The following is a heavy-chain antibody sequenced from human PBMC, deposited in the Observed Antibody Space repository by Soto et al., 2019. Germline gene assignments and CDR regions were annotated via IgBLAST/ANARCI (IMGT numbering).Heavy chain of an antibody. CDR3: ASIYCSSTSCYMSWAFEI. CDR1: GFTFSSYA. J-gene: IGHJ3*02. Sequence: EVQLLESGGGLVQPGGSLRLSCAASGFTFSSYAMSWVRQAPGKALEWVSAISGSGGSTYYADSVKGRFTISRDNSKNTLYLQMKSLRGEDTAVYYCASIYCSSTSCYMSWAFEIRGQGTMVTVSS. V-gene: IGHV3-23*01. CDR2: ISGSGGST. D-gene: IGHD2-2*01.